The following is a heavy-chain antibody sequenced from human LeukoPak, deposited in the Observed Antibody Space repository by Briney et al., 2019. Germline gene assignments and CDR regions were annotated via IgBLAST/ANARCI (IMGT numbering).Heavy chain of an antibody. CDR2: IYHSGST. Sequence: PSETLSLTCAVSGGSISSGGYSWSWIRQPPGKGLEWIGYIYHSGSTYYNPSLKSRVTISVDRSKNQFSLKLSSVTAADTAVYYCARGRLGLLLGYYDSSGYAFDIWGQGTMVTVSS. CDR3: ARGRLGLLLGYYDSSGYAFDI. J-gene: IGHJ3*02. D-gene: IGHD3-22*01. V-gene: IGHV4-30-2*01. CDR1: GGSISSGGYS.